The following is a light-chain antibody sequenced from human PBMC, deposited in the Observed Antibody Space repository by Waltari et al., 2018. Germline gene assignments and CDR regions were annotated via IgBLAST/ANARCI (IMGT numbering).Light chain of an antibody. CDR1: ALPTEY. V-gene: IGLV3-25*03. CDR3: QSADSSGTYYV. Sequence: SYELTQSPSRSVSPGQTATITCSGDALPTEYVYWYQQKPGQAPVLIIYKDEERPPGIPELFSGSSSGTTATLTISGVQAEDEAHYYCQSADSSGTYYVFAAGTKVTVL. J-gene: IGLJ1*01. CDR2: KDE.